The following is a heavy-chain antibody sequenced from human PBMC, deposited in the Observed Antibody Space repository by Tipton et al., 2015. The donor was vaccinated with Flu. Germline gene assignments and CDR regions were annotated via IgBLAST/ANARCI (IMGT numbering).Heavy chain of an antibody. Sequence: TLSLTCTVSGGSIRSSSYYWGWTRQPPGKGPEWIGSMLYGGSTYYNPSLESRVTISLDTSKNQFSLKLSSVTAADTAVYYCARDDSGFNDYWGPGTLVTVSS. V-gene: IGHV4-39*07. CDR2: MLYGGST. J-gene: IGHJ4*02. CDR1: GGSIRSSSYY. D-gene: IGHD3-22*01. CDR3: ARDDSGFNDY.